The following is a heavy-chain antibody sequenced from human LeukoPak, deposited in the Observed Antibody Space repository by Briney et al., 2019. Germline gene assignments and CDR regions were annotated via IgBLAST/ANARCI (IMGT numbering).Heavy chain of an antibody. V-gene: IGHV3-30*04. D-gene: IGHD2-2*01. J-gene: IGHJ4*02. Sequence: GGSLRLSCAASGFTFSSYAMHWVRQAPGKGLEWVAVISYDGSNKYYADSVKGRFTISRDNSKNTLYLQMNSLRAEDTAVYYCARSIVVVPAYYFDYWGQGTLVTVSS. CDR1: GFTFSSYA. CDR3: ARSIVVVPAYYFDY. CDR2: ISYDGSNK.